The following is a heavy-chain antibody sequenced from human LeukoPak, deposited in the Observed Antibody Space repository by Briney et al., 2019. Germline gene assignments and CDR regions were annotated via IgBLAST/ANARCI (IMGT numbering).Heavy chain of an antibody. CDR3: AREYSSSWCGGLDP. J-gene: IGHJ5*02. D-gene: IGHD6-13*01. CDR1: CSSISSGGYS. V-gene: IGHV4-30-2*01. CDR2: IYHRGST. Sequence: SKTLSLTFAVSCSSISSGGYSWSWIRQPPGKGLEGIGYIYHRGSTHCNPSLKSRVTISVDRSKNQFSLKLTSVTAADTAVYYCAREYSSSWCGGLDPWGQGTRVTVSS.